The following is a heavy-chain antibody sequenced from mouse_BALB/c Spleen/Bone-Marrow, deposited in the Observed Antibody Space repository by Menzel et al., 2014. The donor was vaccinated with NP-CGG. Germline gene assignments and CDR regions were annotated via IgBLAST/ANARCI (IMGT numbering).Heavy chain of an antibody. CDR2: ISYDGSN. CDR3: AREPYYGSLFDC. V-gene: IGHV3-6*02. Sequence: EVKLVESGPGLVKPSQSLSLTCSATGYSITSDYYWNWIRQFPGNKLEWMGYISYDGSNNYNPSLKNRIPITRDTSKNQFFLKLNSVTTEDTATYCCAREPYYGSLFDCWGQGATLTVSS. CDR1: GYSITSDYY. J-gene: IGHJ2*01. D-gene: IGHD2-9*01.